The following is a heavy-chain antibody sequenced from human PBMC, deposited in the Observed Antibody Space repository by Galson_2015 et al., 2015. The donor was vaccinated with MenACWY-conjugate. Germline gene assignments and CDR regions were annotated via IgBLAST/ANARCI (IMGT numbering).Heavy chain of an antibody. CDR3: TKAAARYSTSSAFNWFDP. D-gene: IGHD6-6*01. Sequence: LRLSCAASGFTFSNYRMHWVRQAPGKGLEWVSRVNSDGTGTTYADSVKGRFTISRDNAKNTLYLQMNSLRAEDTAIYYCTKAAARYSTSSAFNWFDPWGQGALVTVSS. V-gene: IGHV3-74*01. J-gene: IGHJ5*02. CDR1: GFTFSNYR. CDR2: VNSDGTGT.